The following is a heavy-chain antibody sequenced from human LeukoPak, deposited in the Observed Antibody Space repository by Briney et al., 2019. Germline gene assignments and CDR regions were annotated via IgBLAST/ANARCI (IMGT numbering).Heavy chain of an antibody. V-gene: IGHV3-15*01. Sequence: GGSLRLSCAASGFTFSNAWMSWVRQAPGKGLEWVGRIKSKTDGGTTDYAAPVKGRFTISRDDSKNTLCLQMNSLKTEDTAVYYCTTSLWGGWYILSYFDYWGQGTLVTVSS. CDR3: TTSLWGGWYILSYFDY. D-gene: IGHD6-19*01. CDR2: IKSKTDGGTT. J-gene: IGHJ4*02. CDR1: GFTFSNAW.